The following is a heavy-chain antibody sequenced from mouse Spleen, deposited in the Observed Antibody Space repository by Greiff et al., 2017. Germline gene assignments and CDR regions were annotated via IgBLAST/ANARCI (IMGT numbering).Heavy chain of an antibody. V-gene: IGHV14-3*01. CDR1: GFTFNNTY. Sequence: VQLQQSVAELVRPGASVKLSCTASGFTFNNTYMHWVKQRPEQGLEWIGRIDPADGNTKYAPKFQGKATITADTSSNTAYLQLSSLTSEDAAIYYCATIATVVESSYFDDWGQGTTVTVSS. CDR2: IDPADGNT. D-gene: IGHD1-1*01. CDR3: ATIATVVESSYFDD. J-gene: IGHJ2*01.